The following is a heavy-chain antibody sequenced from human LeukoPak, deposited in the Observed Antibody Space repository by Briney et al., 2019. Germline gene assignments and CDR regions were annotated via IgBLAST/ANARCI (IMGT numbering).Heavy chain of an antibody. Sequence: PGRSLSLSCVVSGFTFSNYGMHWVRQAPGKGLEWVALTTYDGSTKYYADSVKGRFTISKDNSRNTLYLQMNSLKVEDTAIYYCAKPLDEYFDFWGQGTLVTVSS. V-gene: IGHV3-30*18. J-gene: IGHJ4*02. CDR2: TTYDGSTK. CDR3: AKPLDEYFDF. CDR1: GFTFSNYG.